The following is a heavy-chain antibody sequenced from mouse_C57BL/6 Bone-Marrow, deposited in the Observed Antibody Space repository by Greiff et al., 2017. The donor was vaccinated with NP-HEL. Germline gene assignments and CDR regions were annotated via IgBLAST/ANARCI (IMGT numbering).Heavy chain of an antibody. Sequence: EVQRVESGGGLVKPGGSLKLSCAASGFTFSDYGMHWVRQAPEKGLEWVAYISSGSSTIYYADTVTGRFTISRDNAKNTLLLQMTILRSEDTAMYYCARPSLFAFWGRGTLVTVSA. CDR3: ARPSLFAF. CDR1: GFTFSDYG. V-gene: IGHV5-17*01. J-gene: IGHJ3*01. CDR2: ISSGSSTI.